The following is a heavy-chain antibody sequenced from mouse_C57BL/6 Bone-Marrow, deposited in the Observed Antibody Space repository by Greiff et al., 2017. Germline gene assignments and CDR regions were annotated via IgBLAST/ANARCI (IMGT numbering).Heavy chain of an antibody. CDR1: GFTFSSYT. V-gene: IGHV5-9*01. D-gene: IGHD1-1*01. CDR2: ISGGGGNT. J-gene: IGHJ1*03. Sequence: EVKVVESGGGLVKPGGSLKLSCAASGFTFSSYTMSWVRQTPEKRLQWVAAISGGGGNTYYPDSVKGRFTISRDNDKNILYLQMSSLRSEDTALYYCSRQVTAVLATKYFYVWGTGTTVTVSS. CDR3: SRQVTAVLATKYFYV.